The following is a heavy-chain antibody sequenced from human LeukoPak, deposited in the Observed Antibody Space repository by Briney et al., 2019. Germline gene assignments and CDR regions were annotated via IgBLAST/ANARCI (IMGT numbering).Heavy chain of an antibody. J-gene: IGHJ3*01. V-gene: IGHV4-4*02. D-gene: IGHD6-19*01. CDR2: INHSGST. Sequence: PSETLSLTCAVSGGSISSSNWWSWVRQPPGKGLEWIGEINHSGSTNYNPSLKSRVTISVDTSKNQFSLKLSSVTAADTAVYYCARVNIAVAGDASDVWGRGTMVTVSS. CDR3: ARVNIAVAGDASDV. CDR1: GGSISSSNW.